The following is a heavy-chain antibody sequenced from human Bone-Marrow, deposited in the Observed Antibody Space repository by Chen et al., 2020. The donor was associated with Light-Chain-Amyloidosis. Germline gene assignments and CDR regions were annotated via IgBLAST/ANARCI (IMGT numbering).Heavy chain of an antibody. CDR2: INHSGNT. Sequence: QVQLQQWGAGLLKPSETLSLTCAVYNGSFSGFYWSWIRQPPGKGLEWIGEINHSGNTNYNPSLNSRVTMSVDTSKNQFSLKLSSVTAADTAVYYCASWARTDYYYYYYMDVWGKGTTVTVSS. CDR1: NGSFSGFY. V-gene: IGHV4-34*01. CDR3: ASWARTDYYYYYYMDV. D-gene: IGHD7-27*01. J-gene: IGHJ6*03.